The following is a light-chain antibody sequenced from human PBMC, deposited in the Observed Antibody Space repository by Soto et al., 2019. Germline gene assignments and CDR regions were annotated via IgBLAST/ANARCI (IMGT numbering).Light chain of an antibody. J-gene: IGKJ5*01. CDR1: ENLRTF. V-gene: IGKV3-11*01. CDR3: QQRQYWPPIT. CDR2: DAS. Sequence: EIVLTQSPATLSLSPGERATLSCRATENLRTFLAWYQQKAGQAPRLLIYDASNRATGIPARFSGSGSGTDFTLTISSLEPEDFAVYYCQQRQYWPPITFGPGTRLEI.